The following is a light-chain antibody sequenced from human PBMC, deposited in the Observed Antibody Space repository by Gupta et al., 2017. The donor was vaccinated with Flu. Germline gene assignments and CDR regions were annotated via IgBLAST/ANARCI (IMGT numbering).Light chain of an antibody. Sequence: ERVATPCRTSRRIISWLAWYHQKPAHAPRLLINKATSLESGVPSRFSGSESGTEFTLTINTLQPDDFGTYYCQHYNSYTEVVFGPGTKVDI. CDR1: RRIISW. CDR3: QHYNSYTEVV. J-gene: IGKJ3*01. V-gene: IGKV1-5*03. CDR2: KAT.